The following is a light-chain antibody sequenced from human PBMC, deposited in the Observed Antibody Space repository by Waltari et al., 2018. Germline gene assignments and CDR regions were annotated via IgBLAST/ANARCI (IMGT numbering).Light chain of an antibody. J-gene: IGKJ1*01. Sequence: DIQVTQSPSTLSASVGDRVTITCRASQNITTSLAWYQQKPGKAPNLLIYKASTLENGVPSRFTGSGSGTEFTLTISSLQADDLATYYCQHYYAYWAFGQGTKVEIK. CDR1: QNITTS. CDR3: QHYYAYWA. CDR2: KAS. V-gene: IGKV1-5*03.